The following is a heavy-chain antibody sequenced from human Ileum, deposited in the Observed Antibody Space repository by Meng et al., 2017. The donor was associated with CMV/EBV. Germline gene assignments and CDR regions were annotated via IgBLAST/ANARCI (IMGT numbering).Heavy chain of an antibody. CDR3: ARDYYDSSGYQDH. Sequence: GESMKISCAASGFTFSSYWMSWVRQAPGKGLEWVANIKQDGSEKYYVDSVKGRFTISRDNAKNSLYLQMNSLRAEDTAVYYCARDYYDSSGYQDHWGQGTLVTVSS. J-gene: IGHJ4*02. V-gene: IGHV3-7*01. D-gene: IGHD3-22*01. CDR1: GFTFSSYW. CDR2: IKQDGSEK.